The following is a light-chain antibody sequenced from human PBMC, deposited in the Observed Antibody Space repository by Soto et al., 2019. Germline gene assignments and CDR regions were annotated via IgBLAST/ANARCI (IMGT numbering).Light chain of an antibody. CDR2: GNS. CDR1: SSNIGAGYD. J-gene: IGLJ2*01. CDR3: QSYDSSLHVV. Sequence: QSVLTQPPSVSGAPGHRVTISCTGSSSNIGAGYDVHWYQQLPGTAPKLLIYGNSNRPSGVPDRFSGSKSGTSASLAITGLQAEDEADYYCQSYDSSLHVVFGGGTKLTVL. V-gene: IGLV1-40*01.